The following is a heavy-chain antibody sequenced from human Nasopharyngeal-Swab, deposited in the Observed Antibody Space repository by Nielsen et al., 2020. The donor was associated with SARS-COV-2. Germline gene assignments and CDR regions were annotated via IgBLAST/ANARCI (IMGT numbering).Heavy chain of an antibody. Sequence: GESLKISCAASGFTFSSYAMSWVRQAPGKGLEWVSAISSSGSTIYYADSVKGRFTISRDNAKNSLYLQMNSLRAEDTAVYYCAREIWSGSFLDYWGQGTLVTVSS. CDR3: AREIWSGSFLDY. CDR2: ISSSGSTI. CDR1: GFTFSSYA. J-gene: IGHJ4*02. D-gene: IGHD1-26*01. V-gene: IGHV3-21*04.